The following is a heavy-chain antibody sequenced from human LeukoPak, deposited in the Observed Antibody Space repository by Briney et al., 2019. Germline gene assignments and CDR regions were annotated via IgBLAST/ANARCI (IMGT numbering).Heavy chain of an antibody. V-gene: IGHV1-18*01. CDR3: ARRGYRGYRSGPAAFDI. Sequence: ASVTVSCKASGYTFTNYGIGWVRQAPGEGLEWMRWISAYNGNTNYAQKLQGRVTMTTDTSTSTAYLELRSLRSDDTAVYYCARRGYRGYRSGPAAFDIWGQGTEVTVSS. CDR2: ISAYNGNT. J-gene: IGHJ3*02. D-gene: IGHD5-18*01. CDR1: GYTFTNYG.